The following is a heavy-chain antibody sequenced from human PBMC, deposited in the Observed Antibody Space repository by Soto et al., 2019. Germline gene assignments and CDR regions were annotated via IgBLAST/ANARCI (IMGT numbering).Heavy chain of an antibody. CDR1: GFTFDDYA. CDR2: ISWNSGSI. Sequence: GGSLRLSCAASGFTFDDYAMHWVRQAPGKGLEWVSGISWNSGSIGYADSVKGRFTISRDNAKNSLYLQMNSLRAEDTAVYYCARDAPLPAARPPYYYYMDVWGKGNTVTVSS. J-gene: IGHJ6*03. D-gene: IGHD6-6*01. V-gene: IGHV3-9*01. CDR3: ARDAPLPAARPPYYYYMDV.